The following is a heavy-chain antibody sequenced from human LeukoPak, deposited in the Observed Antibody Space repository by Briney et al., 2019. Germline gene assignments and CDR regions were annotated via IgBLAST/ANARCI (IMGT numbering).Heavy chain of an antibody. CDR3: ARDSSMVREYYYYYYGMDV. CDR1: GYTFTGYY. D-gene: IGHD3-10*01. Sequence: GASVKVSCKASGYTFTGYYMHWVRQAPGQGLEWMGWINPNSGGTNYAQKFQGRVTMTRDTSISTAYMELSRLRSDDTAVYYCARDSSMVREYYYYYYGMDVWGQGTTATVSS. J-gene: IGHJ6*02. V-gene: IGHV1-2*02. CDR2: INPNSGGT.